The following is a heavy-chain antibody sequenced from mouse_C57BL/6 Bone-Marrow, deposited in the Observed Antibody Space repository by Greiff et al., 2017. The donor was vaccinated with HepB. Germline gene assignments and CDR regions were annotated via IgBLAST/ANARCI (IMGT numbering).Heavy chain of an antibody. V-gene: IGHV3-6*01. D-gene: IGHD1-1*01. CDR3: ASFITTVVVPFDY. Sequence: ESGPGLVKPSQSLSLTCSVTGYSITSGYYWNWIRQFPGNKLEWMGYISYDGSNNYNPSLKNRISITRDTSKNQFFLKLNSVTTEDTATYYCASFITTVVVPFDYWGQGTTLTVSS. J-gene: IGHJ2*01. CDR1: GYSITSGYY. CDR2: ISYDGSN.